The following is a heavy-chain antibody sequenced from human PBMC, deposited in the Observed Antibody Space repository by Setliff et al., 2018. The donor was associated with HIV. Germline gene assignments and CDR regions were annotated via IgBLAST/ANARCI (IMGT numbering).Heavy chain of an antibody. CDR2: IIPGFGTG. CDR3: ARVRRGCSSQSCPLEN. V-gene: IGHV1-69*05. CDR1: GGTFNSYI. Sequence: SVKVSCKAAGGTFNSYILSWVRQAPGQGLEWPGGIIPGFGTGTYAQKFQGRVTITTDESMTTVYMELSSLRSEDTAVYYCARVRRGCSSQSCPLENWGQGTLVTVSS. J-gene: IGHJ4*02. D-gene: IGHD2-2*01.